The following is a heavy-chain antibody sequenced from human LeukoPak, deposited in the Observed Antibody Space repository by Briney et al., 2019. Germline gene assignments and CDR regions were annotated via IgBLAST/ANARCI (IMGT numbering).Heavy chain of an antibody. CDR3: ARDLLQDSGGYDAFDI. J-gene: IGHJ3*02. CDR1: GGSISSSSYY. V-gene: IGHV4-39*07. D-gene: IGHD4-23*01. Sequence: SETLSLTCTVSGGSISSSSYYWGWIRQPPGKGLEWIGSIYYSGSTYYNPSLKSRVTISVDTSKNQFSLKLSSVTAADTAVYYCARDLLQDSGGYDAFDIWGQGTMVTVSS. CDR2: IYYSGST.